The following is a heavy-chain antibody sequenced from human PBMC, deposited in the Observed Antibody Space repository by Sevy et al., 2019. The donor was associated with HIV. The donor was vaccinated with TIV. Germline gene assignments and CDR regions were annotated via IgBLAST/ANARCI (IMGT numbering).Heavy chain of an antibody. Sequence: GESLKISCKGSGYTFSNYWIGWVRQMPGKGLEWMGVIYPGDSVTRYSPSIQGQVTMSADKSTSTAYLQWSSLKTSDTASYYCARYPIVVVPAAEYYFDYWGQGTLVTVSS. J-gene: IGHJ4*02. CDR3: ARYPIVVVPAAEYYFDY. D-gene: IGHD2-2*01. CDR1: GYTFSNYW. CDR2: IYPGDSVT. V-gene: IGHV5-51*01.